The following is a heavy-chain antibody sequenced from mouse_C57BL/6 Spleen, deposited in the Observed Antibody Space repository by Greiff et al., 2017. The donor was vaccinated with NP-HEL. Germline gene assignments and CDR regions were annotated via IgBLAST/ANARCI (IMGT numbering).Heavy chain of an antibody. D-gene: IGHD2-2*01. CDR1: GYTFTDYY. Sequence: QVQLKESGAELVRPGASVKLSCKASGYTFTDYYINWVKQRPGQGLEWIARIYPGSGNTYYNEKVKGKATLTAEKSSSTAYMQLSSLTSEDSAVYFCAIGGYGFAYWGQGTLVTVSA. CDR3: AIGGYGFAY. CDR2: IYPGSGNT. J-gene: IGHJ3*01. V-gene: IGHV1-76*01.